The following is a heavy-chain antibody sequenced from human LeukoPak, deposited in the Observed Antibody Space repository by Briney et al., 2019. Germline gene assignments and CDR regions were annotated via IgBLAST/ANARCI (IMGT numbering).Heavy chain of an antibody. D-gene: IGHD5-12*01. CDR2: IGTADDT. CDR1: GFTFRRYD. CDR3: ARDKWPGYYYYYMDV. V-gene: IGHV3-13*04. Sequence: GGSLRLSCTASGFTFRRYDMHWVRQTPGKGLEWVSAIGTADDTYYAASVAGRFTVSRDDAENSFYLQMNSLRVGDTAVYYCARDKWPGYYYYYMDVWGKGTTVTVSS. J-gene: IGHJ6*03.